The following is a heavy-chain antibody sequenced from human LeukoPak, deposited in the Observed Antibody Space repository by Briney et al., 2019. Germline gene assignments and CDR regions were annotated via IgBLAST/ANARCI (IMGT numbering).Heavy chain of an antibody. CDR2: INPNSGGT. CDR1: GYTFTGYY. D-gene: IGHD3-10*01. CDR3: ALPRITMVRGDYYFDY. Sequence: ASMKVSCKASGYTFTGYYMHWVRQAPGQGLEWMGWINPNSGGTNYAQKFQGRVTMTRDTSISTAYMELSRLRSDDTAVYYCALPRITMVRGDYYFDYWGQGTLVTVSS. J-gene: IGHJ4*02. V-gene: IGHV1-2*02.